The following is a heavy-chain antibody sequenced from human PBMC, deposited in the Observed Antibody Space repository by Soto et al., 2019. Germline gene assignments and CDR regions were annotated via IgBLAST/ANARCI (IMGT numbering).Heavy chain of an antibody. J-gene: IGHJ2*01. D-gene: IGHD4-17*01. CDR1: GFTFKSYA. Sequence: GGSLRLSCAASGFTFKSYAVSWVRQAPGKGLEWVSVITGSGGSTYYADSVKGRFNISRENARSSLFLQMNNLRAGDTAVYYCARSYGDYGPWFFDLWGRGTLVTVSS. CDR2: ITGSGGST. CDR3: ARSYGDYGPWFFDL. V-gene: IGHV3-23*01.